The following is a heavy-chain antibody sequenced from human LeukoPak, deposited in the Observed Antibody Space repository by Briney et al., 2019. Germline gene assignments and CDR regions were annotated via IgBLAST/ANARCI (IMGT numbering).Heavy chain of an antibody. J-gene: IGHJ4*02. CDR2: INPNSGDT. CDR1: GYTFTGYY. V-gene: IGHV1-2*02. CDR3: ARDIYKGAPFEY. D-gene: IGHD5-24*01. Sequence: ASVKVSCKASGYTFTGYYMHWVRQAPGQGLEWMGWINPNSGDTNSAQRFQDRVTMTRDTSISTAHMELNRLRSDDTAIYYCARDIYKGAPFEYWGQGTLVTVSS.